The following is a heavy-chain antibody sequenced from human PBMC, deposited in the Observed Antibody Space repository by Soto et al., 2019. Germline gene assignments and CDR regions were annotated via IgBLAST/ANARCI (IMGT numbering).Heavy chain of an antibody. CDR1: GGSISSYY. Sequence: SETLSLTCTVSGGSISSYYWSWIRQPPGKGLEWIGYIYYSGSTNYNPSLKSRVTISVDTSKNQFSLQLNSVTPEDTAVYYCARTVSEIYYYGSEVHDAFDIWGQGTMVTVSS. D-gene: IGHD3-10*01. CDR3: ARTVSEIYYYGSEVHDAFDI. V-gene: IGHV4-59*12. J-gene: IGHJ3*02. CDR2: IYYSGST.